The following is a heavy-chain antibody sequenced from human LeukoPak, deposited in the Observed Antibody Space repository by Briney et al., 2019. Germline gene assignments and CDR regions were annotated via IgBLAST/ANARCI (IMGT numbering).Heavy chain of an antibody. CDR3: ARIDSGDLLLPSGWVSDY. CDR2: IYYSGNT. D-gene: IGHD4-17*01. V-gene: IGHV4-39*07. J-gene: IGHJ4*02. CDR1: GGSISSSSYF. Sequence: SETLSLTCSVSGGSISSSSYFWGWIRQPPGKGLEWIGTIYYSGNTYYNPSLKSRVTISLDTSNNQFSLKVFSVTAADTAAYYCARIDSGDLLLPSGWVSDYWGQGTLVTVSS.